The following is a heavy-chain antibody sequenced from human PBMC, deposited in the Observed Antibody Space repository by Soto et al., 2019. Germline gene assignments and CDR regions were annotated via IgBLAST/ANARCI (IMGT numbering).Heavy chain of an antibody. CDR2: INAGNGKT. CDR3: SRAIGLDCLVCYYNAPTTVYYYYYMDV. CDR1: GYTFTSYA. J-gene: IGHJ6*03. V-gene: IGHV1-3*01. Sequence: ASVKVSCKASGYTFTSYAMHWVRQAPGQRLERMGWINAGNGKTKYSQKYKGRVSITRDTSAGTVYMELSSVRSEDRAVFYCSRAIGLDCLVCYYNAPTTVYYYYYMDVWGKGTTVTVSS. D-gene: IGHD3-10*01.